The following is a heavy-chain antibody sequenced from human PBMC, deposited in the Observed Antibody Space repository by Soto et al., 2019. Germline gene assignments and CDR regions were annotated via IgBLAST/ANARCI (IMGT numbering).Heavy chain of an antibody. CDR3: VRHGYSGYDWEHNWFDP. J-gene: IGHJ5*02. CDR2: IYYSGST. V-gene: IGHV4-59*08. Sequence: SETLSLTCTVSGGSISSYYWSWIRQPPGKGLEWIGYIYYSGSTNYNPSLKSRVTISVDTSKNQFSLKLSSVTAADTAMYYCVRHGYSGYDWEHNWFDPWGQGTLVTVSS. CDR1: GGSISSYY. D-gene: IGHD5-12*01.